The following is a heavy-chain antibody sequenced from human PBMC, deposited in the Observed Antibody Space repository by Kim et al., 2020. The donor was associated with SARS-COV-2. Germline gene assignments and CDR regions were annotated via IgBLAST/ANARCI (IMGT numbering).Heavy chain of an antibody. CDR2: ISYDGNKK. J-gene: IGHJ6*02. CDR1: GFTFSNYG. CDR3: AKDQVEGGGMDV. V-gene: IGHV3-30*18. Sequence: GGSLRLSCAASGFTFSNYGMHWVRQAPGKGLEQLAVISYDGNKKYYADSVKGRFTISRDNSKNTLYLQMNSLRAEDTAVYYCAKDQVEGGGMDVWGQGTTVTVSS. D-gene: IGHD2-15*01.